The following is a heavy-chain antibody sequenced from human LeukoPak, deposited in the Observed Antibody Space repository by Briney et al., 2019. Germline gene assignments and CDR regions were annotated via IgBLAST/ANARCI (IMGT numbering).Heavy chain of an antibody. J-gene: IGHJ5*02. V-gene: IGHV1-2*06. CDR3: ARDLSLVVVNNWFDP. D-gene: IGHD3-22*01. Sequence: GASVKVSCKASGYTFTGYYMHWVRQAPGQGLEWMGRINPNSGGTNYAQKFQGRVTMTRDTSISTAYMELSRLRSDDTAVYYCARDLSLVVVNNWFDPWGQGTLVTVSS. CDR1: GYTFTGYY. CDR2: INPNSGGT.